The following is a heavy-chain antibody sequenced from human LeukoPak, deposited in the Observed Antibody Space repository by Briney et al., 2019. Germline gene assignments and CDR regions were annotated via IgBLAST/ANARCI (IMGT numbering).Heavy chain of an antibody. CDR1: GFTFSDYS. J-gene: IGHJ4*02. CDR2: ISSIGATI. CDR3: ARDPHGGSYYPDY. V-gene: IGHV3-48*01. D-gene: IGHD1-26*01. Sequence: PGGSLRLSCAASGFTFSDYSMNWVRQATGKGLEWVSYISSIGATIYYADSVKGRFTIPRDNAKNSLFLQMNSLRAEDTAVYYCARDPHGGSYYPDYWGQGTLVTVSS.